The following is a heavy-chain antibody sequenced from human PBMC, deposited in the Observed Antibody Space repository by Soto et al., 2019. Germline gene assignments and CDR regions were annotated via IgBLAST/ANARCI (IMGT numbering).Heavy chain of an antibody. CDR2: IYYSGST. V-gene: IGHV4-39*02. Sequence: PAETLSLTCAVSGFSISSSSYYWGWLRQPPGQGLEWIRSIYYSGSTYDNPSLNRRATTTEDTTKNQFSLKLSPVTAADTAVYYCERDWYSGYDDANCFQPWGQGTLVTVSS. D-gene: IGHD5-12*01. CDR3: ERDWYSGYDDANCFQP. J-gene: IGHJ5*02. CDR1: GFSISSSSYY.